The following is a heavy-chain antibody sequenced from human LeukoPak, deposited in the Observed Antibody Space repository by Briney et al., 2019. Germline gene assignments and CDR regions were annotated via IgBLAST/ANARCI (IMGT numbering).Heavy chain of an antibody. V-gene: IGHV4-30-4*01. D-gene: IGHD6-6*01. Sequence: SQTLSLTCTVSGGSISSGDYYWSWIRQPPGKGLEWIGYIYYSGSTYYNPSLKSRVTISVDTSKNQFSLKLSSVTAADTAVYYCARDGTGYSSSSRWFDPWGQGTLVTVSS. J-gene: IGHJ5*02. CDR1: GGSISSGDYY. CDR3: ARDGTGYSSSSRWFDP. CDR2: IYYSGST.